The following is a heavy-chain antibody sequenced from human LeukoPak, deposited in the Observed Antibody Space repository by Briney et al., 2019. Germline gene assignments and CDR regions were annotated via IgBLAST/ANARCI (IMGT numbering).Heavy chain of an antibody. CDR3: AYSGSYGHLGY. V-gene: IGHV4-39*01. CDR1: GGSISSNAYY. D-gene: IGHD1-26*01. Sequence: SETLSLTCTVSGGSISSNAYYWAWIRQPPGKGLEWTGSIYSSVSTYYNPSLKSRVTISVDTSKNQFSLRLSSVTAADTALYYCAYSGSYGHLGYWGQGIPVTVSS. CDR2: IYSSVST. J-gene: IGHJ4*02.